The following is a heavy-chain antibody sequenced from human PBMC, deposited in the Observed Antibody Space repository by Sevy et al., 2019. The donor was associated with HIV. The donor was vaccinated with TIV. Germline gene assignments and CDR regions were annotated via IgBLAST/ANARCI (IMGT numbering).Heavy chain of an antibody. V-gene: IGHV3-30*18. CDR1: GFTFSSYG. J-gene: IGHJ6*02. CDR3: AKDLTRGYSYGRSDGGLTYYYYGMDV. D-gene: IGHD5-18*01. CDR2: ISYDGSNK. Sequence: GESLKISCAASGFTFSSYGMHWVRQAPGKGLEWVAVISYDGSNKYYADSVKGRFTISRDNSKNTLYLQMNSLRAEDTAVYYCAKDLTRGYSYGRSDGGLTYYYYGMDVWGQWTTVTVSS.